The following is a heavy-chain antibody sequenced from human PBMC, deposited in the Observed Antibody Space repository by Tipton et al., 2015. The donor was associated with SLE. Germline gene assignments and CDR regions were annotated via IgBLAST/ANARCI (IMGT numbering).Heavy chain of an antibody. D-gene: IGHD3-3*01. CDR2: IYYSGST. J-gene: IGHJ3*02. CDR3: ARVLDFWSGYYTGFDAFDI. Sequence: LRLSCKVSGGSISRYYWSRIRQPPGKGLDYIESIYYSGSTNSHPSLESRVTISVDTSKNQFSLKLSSVTAADTAVYYCARVLDFWSGYYTGFDAFDIWGQGTMVTVSS. V-gene: IGHV4-59*08. CDR1: GGSISRYY.